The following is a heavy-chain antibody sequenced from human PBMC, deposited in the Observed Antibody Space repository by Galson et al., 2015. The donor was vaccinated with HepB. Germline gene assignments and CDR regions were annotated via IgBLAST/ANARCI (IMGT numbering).Heavy chain of an antibody. CDR2: IYYSGST. CDR3: ASSYYYYMDV. CDR1: GGSISSYY. J-gene: IGHJ6*03. V-gene: IGHV4-59*01. Sequence: ETLSLTCTVSGGSISSYYWSWIRQPPGKGLEWIGYIYYSGSTNYNPSLKSRVTISVDTSKNQFSLKVSSVTAADTAVYYCASSYYYYMDVWGKGTTVTVSS.